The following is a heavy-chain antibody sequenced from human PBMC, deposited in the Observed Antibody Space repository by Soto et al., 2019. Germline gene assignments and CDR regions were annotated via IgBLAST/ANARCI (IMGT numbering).Heavy chain of an antibody. CDR1: GFTFSSYA. CDR3: AKDRGYYDLRAGYFQH. Sequence: QVQLVESGGGVVQPGRSLRLSCAASGFTFSSYAMHWVRQAPGKGLEWVAIISYDGSNKYYVDSVKGRFTIARNNSKNTVYLQMNSLRAEDTAVYYWAKDRGYYDLRAGYFQHWGQGTLVTVSS. CDR2: ISYDGSNK. J-gene: IGHJ1*01. V-gene: IGHV3-30*18. D-gene: IGHD3-22*01.